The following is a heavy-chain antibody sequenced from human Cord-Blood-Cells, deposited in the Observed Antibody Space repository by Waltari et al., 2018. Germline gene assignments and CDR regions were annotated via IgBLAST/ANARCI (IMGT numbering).Heavy chain of an antibody. Sequence: EVQLVESGGGLVQPGGSLRLSCAASGFTDSSKHQSWVRQAPGKGLEWVSVIYSGGSTYYADSVKGRFTISRHNSKNTLYLQMNSLRAEDTAVYYCAGIAAAGNDAFDIWGQGTMVTVSS. CDR1: GFTDSSKH. J-gene: IGHJ3*02. CDR3: AGIAAAGNDAFDI. CDR2: IYSGGST. D-gene: IGHD6-13*01. V-gene: IGHV3-53*04.